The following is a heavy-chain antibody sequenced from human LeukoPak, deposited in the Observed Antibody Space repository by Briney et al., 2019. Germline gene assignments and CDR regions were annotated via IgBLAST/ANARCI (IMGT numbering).Heavy chain of an antibody. CDR1: GFTFDDYG. V-gene: IGHV3-20*04. D-gene: IGHD1-7*01. J-gene: IGHJ3*02. CDR2: INWNGGST. CDR3: ARQLELMDAFDI. Sequence: PGGSLRLSCAASGFTFDDYGMSWVRQAPGKGLEWVSGINWNGGSTGFADSVKGRFTISRDNAKNSLYLQMNSLRAEDTALYYCARQLELMDAFDIWGQGTMVTVSS.